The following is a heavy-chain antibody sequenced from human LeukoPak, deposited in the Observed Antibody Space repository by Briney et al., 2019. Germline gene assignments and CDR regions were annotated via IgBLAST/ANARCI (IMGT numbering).Heavy chain of an antibody. CDR1: GFIFSDYY. J-gene: IGHJ4*02. Sequence: PGGSLRLSCAASGFIFSDYYMTWIRQAPGKGLEWVSYISSSDNIIHYADSVKGRFTISRDNAKNSLFLQVNSLRAEDTAVYCARGGGYGEKIDYWGQGTLVTVSS. CDR2: ISSSDNII. V-gene: IGHV3-11*01. D-gene: IGHD3-10*01. CDR3: ARGGGYGEKIDY.